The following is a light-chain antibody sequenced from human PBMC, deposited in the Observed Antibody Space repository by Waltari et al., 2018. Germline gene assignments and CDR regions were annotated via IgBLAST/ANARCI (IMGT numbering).Light chain of an antibody. CDR3: QQYYSTPLYT. V-gene: IGKV4-1*01. Sequence: DIVMTQSPDSLAVSLGERATINCKSSQSVLYSSNNKNYLAWYQQKPGKPPKLLIYWASTREAGVPDRFSGCGSGTDFTLTISSLQAEDVAVYYCQQYYSTPLYTFGQGTKLEIK. J-gene: IGKJ2*01. CDR2: WAS. CDR1: QSVLYSSNNKNY.